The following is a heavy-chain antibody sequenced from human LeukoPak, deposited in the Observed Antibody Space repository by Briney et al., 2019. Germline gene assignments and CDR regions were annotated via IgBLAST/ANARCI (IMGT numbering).Heavy chain of an antibody. V-gene: IGHV4-4*07. Sequence: SETLSLTCIVSGGSMRSTSYYWNWIRQPAGKGLEWIRRIYTSGSTNYNPSLKSRVTMSVDTSKNQFSLKLSSVTAADTAVYYCASSYGGPWYFDLWGRGTLVTVSS. J-gene: IGHJ2*01. CDR3: ASSYGGPWYFDL. CDR2: IYTSGST. CDR1: GGSMRSTSYY. D-gene: IGHD4-23*01.